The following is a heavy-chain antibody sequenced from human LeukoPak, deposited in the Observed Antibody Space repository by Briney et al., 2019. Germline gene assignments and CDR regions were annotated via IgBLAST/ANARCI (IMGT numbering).Heavy chain of an antibody. CDR1: GGSISSDNW. CDR2: IYHSGST. D-gene: IGHD6-19*01. J-gene: IGHJ1*01. CDR3: ATNGWYCLDH. Sequence: SETLSLTCAVSGGSISSDNWWSWVRQPPGKGLEWIGEIYHSGSTNYNPSLQSRVTISVDESNSHFSPRLTSVTAADTAVYYCATNGWYCLDHWGQGALVTVSS. V-gene: IGHV4-4*02.